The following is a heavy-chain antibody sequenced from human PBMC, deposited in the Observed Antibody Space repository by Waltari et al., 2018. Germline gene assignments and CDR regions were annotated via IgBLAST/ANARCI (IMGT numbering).Heavy chain of an antibody. J-gene: IGHJ4*02. CDR1: GGSISSGSYY. V-gene: IGHV4-61*10. CDR2: IYYSGST. CDR3: ARSGYYNVIDY. D-gene: IGHD3-9*01. Sequence: QVQLQESGPGLVKPSQTLSLTCTVSGGSISSGSYYGSWIRQPAGKGLEWIGYIYYSGSTNYNPSLKSRVTISVDTSKNQFSLKLSSVTAADTAVYYCARSGYYNVIDYWGQGTLVTVSS.